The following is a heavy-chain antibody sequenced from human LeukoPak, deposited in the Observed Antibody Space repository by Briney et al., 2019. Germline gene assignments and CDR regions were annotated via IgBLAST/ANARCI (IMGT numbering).Heavy chain of an antibody. Sequence: PSETLSLTCNVSGGSINNYYWSWIRQPAGKGLEWIGRIYTSGSTNYNPSLKSRVTMSIDTSKNQFSLKLTSVTAADTAVYYCERGSGYSYGYPLDYWGQGTLVTVSS. D-gene: IGHD5-18*01. J-gene: IGHJ4*02. CDR1: GGSINNYY. CDR3: ERGSGYSYGYPLDY. CDR2: IYTSGST. V-gene: IGHV4-4*07.